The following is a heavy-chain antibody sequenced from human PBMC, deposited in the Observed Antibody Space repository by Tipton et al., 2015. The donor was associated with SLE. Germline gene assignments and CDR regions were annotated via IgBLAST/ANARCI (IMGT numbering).Heavy chain of an antibody. Sequence: TLSLTCAVSGGSISSHYWNWIRQPPGKGLEWIGYMYYSGSAYYNPSLKSRVTISVDTSKNQFSLNLSSVTAADTAVYYCARSLGYCSGGSCYWGDFDYWGQGTLVTVSS. CDR3: ARSLGYCSGGSCYWGDFDY. CDR1: GGSISSHY. V-gene: IGHV4-59*11. CDR2: MYYSGSA. D-gene: IGHD2-15*01. J-gene: IGHJ4*02.